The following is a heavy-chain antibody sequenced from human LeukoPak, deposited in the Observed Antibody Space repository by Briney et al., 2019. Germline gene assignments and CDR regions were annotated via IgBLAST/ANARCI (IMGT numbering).Heavy chain of an antibody. D-gene: IGHD3-10*01. J-gene: IGHJ6*04. V-gene: IGHV3-48*03. CDR1: GFIFTNYE. Sequence: GGSLRLSCVASGFIFTNYEMNWVRQAPGKGLEWLSYISTGGTIRYHADSVEGRPTISRDSAKKSIYLQMNSLRAEDTATYFCARGSGIRNNYGMDVWGKGTTVIVSS. CDR2: ISTGGTIR. CDR3: ARGSGIRNNYGMDV.